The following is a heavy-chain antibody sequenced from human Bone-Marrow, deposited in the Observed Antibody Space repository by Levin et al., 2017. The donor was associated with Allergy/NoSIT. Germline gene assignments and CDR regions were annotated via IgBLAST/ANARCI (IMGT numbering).Heavy chain of an antibody. Sequence: GGSLRLSCAASGFTFSTYWMHWVRQAPGKGLVWVSRINTDGSNTNYADSVRGRFTISRDNAKNTVYLQMNSLRAEDTAVYYCARGVRNYYGVDVWGQGTTVTVSS. CDR3: ARGVRNYYGVDV. V-gene: IGHV3-74*01. J-gene: IGHJ6*02. D-gene: IGHD1-1*01. CDR1: GFTFSTYW. CDR2: INTDGSNT.